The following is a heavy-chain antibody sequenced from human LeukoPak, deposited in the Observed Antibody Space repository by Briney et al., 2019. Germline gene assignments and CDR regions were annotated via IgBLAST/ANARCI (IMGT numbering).Heavy chain of an antibody. V-gene: IGHV3-23*01. CDR3: AKAPGFSGYAPRGY. J-gene: IGHJ4*02. CDR2: ISGSGGST. D-gene: IGHD5-12*01. Sequence: GGSLRLSCAASGFTLSSYVMSWVGQATGKGLEWGAAISGSGGSTYYAASVSGRSTISSDNSKHSLHLQMNGLRAEDTAVYYSAKAPGFSGYAPRGYWGQGTLVTVSS. CDR1: GFTLSSYV.